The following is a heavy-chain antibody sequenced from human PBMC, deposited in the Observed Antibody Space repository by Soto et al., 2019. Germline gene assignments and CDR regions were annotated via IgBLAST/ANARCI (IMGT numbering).Heavy chain of an antibody. J-gene: IGHJ4*02. CDR2: IYYSGST. V-gene: IGHV4-59*08. D-gene: IGHD5-18*01. CDR1: GGSISSYY. CDR3: ARLGRRYSYGYWDFDY. Sequence: SETLSLTCTVSGGSISSYYWSWIRQPPGKGLEWIGYIYYSGSTNYNPSLKSRVTISVDTSKNQFSLKLSSVTAADTAVYYCARLGRRYSYGYWDFDYWGQGTLVTVS.